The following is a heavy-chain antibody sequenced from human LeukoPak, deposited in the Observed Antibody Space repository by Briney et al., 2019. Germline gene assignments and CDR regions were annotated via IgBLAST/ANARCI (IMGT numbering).Heavy chain of an antibody. J-gene: IGHJ6*02. CDR2: IKQDGSET. CDR1: GFTFSNYW. V-gene: IGHV3-7*05. CDR3: ARDPYSSSWSYGMDV. Sequence: GGSLRLSCTASGFTFSNYWMSWVRQTPGKGLEWVANIKQDGSETVYVDSVKGRFTISRDNAQTSLYLQMSSLRAEDTAVYYCARDPYSSSWSYGMDVWGQGTTVTVSS. D-gene: IGHD6-13*01.